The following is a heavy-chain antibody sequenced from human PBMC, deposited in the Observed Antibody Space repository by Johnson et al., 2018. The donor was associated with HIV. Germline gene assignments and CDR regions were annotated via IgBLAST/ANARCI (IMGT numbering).Heavy chain of an antibody. V-gene: IGHV3-30*02. D-gene: IGHD6-6*01. J-gene: IGHJ3*02. CDR1: GFTFSHYT. CDR3: ARVGDSSSSLGAFDI. CDR2: IRYDGTNN. Sequence: QVQLVESGGGVGQPGGSLSLACSTSGFTFSHYTIHWVRQAPGKGLEWVAFIRYDGTNNYYADSVRGRFTISRDNSKNTVYLQMNSLRAEDTAVYYCARVGDSSSSLGAFDIWGQGTMVTVSS.